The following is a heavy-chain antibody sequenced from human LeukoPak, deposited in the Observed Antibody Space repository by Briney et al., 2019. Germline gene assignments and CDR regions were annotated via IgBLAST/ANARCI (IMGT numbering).Heavy chain of an antibody. Sequence: SGPALVKPTQTLTLTCTFSGFSLSTSGVGVSWIRQPPGKALEWLARIDWDEYKYYSTSLKTRLTISKDTSQNPVVLTMTNTDPEDTATYYCARTTSSNSFNFDYWGQGTLVTVSS. CDR3: ARTTSSNSFNFDY. CDR2: IDWDEYK. V-gene: IGHV2-70*11. J-gene: IGHJ4*02. D-gene: IGHD2-2*01. CDR1: GFSLSTSGVG.